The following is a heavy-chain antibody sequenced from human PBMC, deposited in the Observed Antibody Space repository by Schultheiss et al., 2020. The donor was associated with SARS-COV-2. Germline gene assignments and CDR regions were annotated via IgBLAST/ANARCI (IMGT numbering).Heavy chain of an antibody. CDR3: ARTIYQDGYGLLYLDS. CDR2: INPSGGST. D-gene: IGHD5-18*01. CDR1: GYTFTSYY. Sequence: ASVKVSCKASGYTFTSYYMHWVRQAPGQGLEWMGIINPSGGSTSYAQKFQGRVTMTRDTSTSTAYMELSSLRSEDTAVYYCARTIYQDGYGLLYLDSWGQGTMVTVSS. J-gene: IGHJ4*02. V-gene: IGHV1-46*01.